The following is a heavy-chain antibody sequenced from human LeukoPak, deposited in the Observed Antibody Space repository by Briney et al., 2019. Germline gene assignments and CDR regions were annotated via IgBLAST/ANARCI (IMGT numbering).Heavy chain of an antibody. CDR2: FNPSVGAR. D-gene: IGHD3-22*01. J-gene: IGHJ4*02. V-gene: IGHV1-46*01. CDR1: GYPFSTNW. Sequence: ASVKVSFKASGYPFSTNWLHWERQAPGQGLEWMGFFNPSVGARIYAQKFQRRITMIRDTSTNTVFMELSSLRSEDTAVYYCARGLYYYDRSTYDDFDYWGQGTLASVSS. CDR3: ARGLYYYDRSTYDDFDY.